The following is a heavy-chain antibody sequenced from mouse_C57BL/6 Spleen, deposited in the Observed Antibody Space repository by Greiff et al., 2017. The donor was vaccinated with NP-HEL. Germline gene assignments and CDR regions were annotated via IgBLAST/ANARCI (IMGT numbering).Heavy chain of an antibody. CDR1: GYTFTSYW. J-gene: IGHJ2*01. CDR3: ARSGAVYYYGSSYVYFDY. Sequence: QVQLQQPGAELVKPGASVKLSCKASGYTFTSYWMHWVKQRPGRGLEWIGRIAPNSGGTKYNEKFKSKATLTVDKPSSTAYMQLSSLTSEDSAVYYFARSGAVYYYGSSYVYFDYWGQGTTLTVSS. V-gene: IGHV1-72*01. CDR2: IAPNSGGT. D-gene: IGHD1-1*01.